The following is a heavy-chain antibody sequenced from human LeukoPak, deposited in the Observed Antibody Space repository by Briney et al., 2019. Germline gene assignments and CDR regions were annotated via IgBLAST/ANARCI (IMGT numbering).Heavy chain of an antibody. CDR3: ARYGGKSRFGSDY. CDR2: INHSGST. V-gene: IGHV4-34*01. CDR1: GGSFSGYY. J-gene: IGHJ4*02. D-gene: IGHD4-23*01. Sequence: SETLSLTCAVYGGSFSGYYWSWIRQPPGKGLEWIGEINHSGSTNYNPSLKSRVTISVDTSKNQFCLKLSAVTAADTAVYYCARYGGKSRFGSDYWGQGTLVTVSS.